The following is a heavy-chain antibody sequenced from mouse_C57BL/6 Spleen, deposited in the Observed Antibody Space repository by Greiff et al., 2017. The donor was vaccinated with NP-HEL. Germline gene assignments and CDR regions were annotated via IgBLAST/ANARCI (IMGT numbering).Heavy chain of an antibody. CDR1: GYAFSSYW. J-gene: IGHJ1*03. CDR3: ARGTTVVATNFDD. Sequence: QVQLKQSGAELVKPGASVKISCKASGYAFSSYWMNWVKQRPGKGLEWIGQIYPGDGDTNYNGKFKGKATLTADKSSSTAYMQLSSLTSEDSAVYFCARGTTVVATNFDDWGTGTTVTVSS. CDR2: IYPGDGDT. D-gene: IGHD1-1*01. V-gene: IGHV1-80*01.